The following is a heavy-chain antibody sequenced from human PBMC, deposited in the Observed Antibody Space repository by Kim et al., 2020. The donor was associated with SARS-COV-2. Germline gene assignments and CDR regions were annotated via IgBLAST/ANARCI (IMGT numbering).Heavy chain of an antibody. Sequence: GGSLRLSCAASGFTFDDYGMSWVRQAPGKGLEWVSGINWNGGSTGYADSVKGRFTISRDNAKNSLYLQMNSLRAEDTALYYCARVYWGGQNRGEDYFDYWGQGTLVTVSS. V-gene: IGHV3-20*04. CDR2: INWNGGST. D-gene: IGHD7-27*01. CDR3: ARVYWGGQNRGEDYFDY. CDR1: GFTFDDYG. J-gene: IGHJ4*02.